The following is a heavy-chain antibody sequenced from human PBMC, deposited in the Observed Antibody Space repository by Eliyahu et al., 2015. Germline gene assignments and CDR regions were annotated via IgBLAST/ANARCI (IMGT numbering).Heavy chain of an antibody. CDR3: AKTYYYGSGSYYRLLYFDY. Sequence: QVQLQESGPGLVKPSETLSLTCTVSGGSXSSYXWSWIRQPPGKGLEWIGYIHYSGSTNYNPSLKSRVTISVDTSKNQFSLKLSSVTAADTAVYYCAKTYYYGSGSYYRLLYFDYWGQGTLVTVSS. CDR2: IHYSGST. CDR1: GGSXSSYX. V-gene: IGHV4-59*01. J-gene: IGHJ4*02. D-gene: IGHD3-10*01.